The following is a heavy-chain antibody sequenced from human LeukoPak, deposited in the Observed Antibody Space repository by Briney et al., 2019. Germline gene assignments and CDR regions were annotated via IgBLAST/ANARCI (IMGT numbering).Heavy chain of an antibody. J-gene: IGHJ4*02. D-gene: IGHD3-9*01. CDR1: GFTFSTYW. CDR2: IKQDGSEK. Sequence: HPGGSLRLSCAASGFTFSTYWMSWVRQAPGKGLEWVANIKQDGSEKYHVDSVKGRFTISRDNAKNSLYLQMNSLRAEDTAVYYCAKKIGNYDIFDYWGQGTLVTDSS. V-gene: IGHV3-7*01. CDR3: AKKIGNYDIFDY.